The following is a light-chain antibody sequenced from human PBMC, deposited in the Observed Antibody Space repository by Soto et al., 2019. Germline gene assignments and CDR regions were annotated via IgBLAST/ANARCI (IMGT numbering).Light chain of an antibody. CDR3: QQYNSYAWT. J-gene: IGKJ1*01. CDR2: KAS. Sequence: DIQMTQSPSTLSASVGDRVTITCRASQSISSWLAWYQQKPGKAPKLLLYKASSLESGVPSRFSGSGSGTEFALTISSLQPDDFANYYCQQYNSYAWTFGQGTKVEI. CDR1: QSISSW. V-gene: IGKV1-5*03.